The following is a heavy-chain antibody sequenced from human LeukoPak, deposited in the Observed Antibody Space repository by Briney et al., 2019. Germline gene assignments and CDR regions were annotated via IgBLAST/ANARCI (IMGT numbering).Heavy chain of an antibody. D-gene: IGHD2-15*01. J-gene: IGHJ3*02. CDR2: ISSTSSII. CDR3: ARGEVVPDAFDI. CDR1: GFTFSSYT. V-gene: IGHV3-48*01. Sequence: GGSLRLSCAASGFTFSSYTMNWVRQAPGKGLEWVSYISSTSSIIYYADSVKGRFTISRDNAKNSLYLQMSSLRAVDTAVYYCARGEVVPDAFDIWGQGTMVTVSS.